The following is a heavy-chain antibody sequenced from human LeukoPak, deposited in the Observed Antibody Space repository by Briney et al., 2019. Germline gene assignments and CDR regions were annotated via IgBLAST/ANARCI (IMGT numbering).Heavy chain of an antibody. CDR3: ARSGFYDTSGQSPFDI. CDR2: IRYDGSDK. J-gene: IGHJ3*02. CDR1: GFTFSSYG. V-gene: IGHV3-30*02. D-gene: IGHD3-22*01. Sequence: GGSLRLSCAASGFTFSSYGMHWVRQAPGKGLEWVAFIRYDGSDKYYADSVKGRFTISKDTSKSTMYLQMNSLRAEDTAVYYCARSGFYDTSGQSPFDIRGQGAMVTVSS.